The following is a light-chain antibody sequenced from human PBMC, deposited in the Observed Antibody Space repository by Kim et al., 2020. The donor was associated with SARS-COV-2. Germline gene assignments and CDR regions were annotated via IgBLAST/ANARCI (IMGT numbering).Light chain of an antibody. CDR2: SSV. Sequence: SASVGDRVIIPCRASQDVSTYVNWYKQQPGTAPKILIYSSVSVESGVPSRFSGSGSGTEFTLTISGLQPEDFAVYYCQQRLSSPHTFGQGTKLEI. CDR3: QQRLSSPHT. CDR1: QDVSTY. J-gene: IGKJ2*01. V-gene: IGKV1-39*01.